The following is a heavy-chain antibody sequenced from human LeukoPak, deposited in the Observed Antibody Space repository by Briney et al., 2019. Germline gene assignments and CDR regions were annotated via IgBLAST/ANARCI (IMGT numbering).Heavy chain of an antibody. CDR2: VTGRGGAT. D-gene: IGHD2-8*01. V-gene: IGHV3-23*01. CDR3: ASDPNGDYVGALDY. Sequence: GGSLRLSCVDSGVSFSWYALAWVRQAPGKGLEWVAAVTGRGGATHYVDFVKGRFTISRDNSKNTMYLQMNSLRSEDTAIYYCASDPNGDYVGALDYWGRGTLVTVSS. J-gene: IGHJ4*01. CDR1: GVSFSWYA.